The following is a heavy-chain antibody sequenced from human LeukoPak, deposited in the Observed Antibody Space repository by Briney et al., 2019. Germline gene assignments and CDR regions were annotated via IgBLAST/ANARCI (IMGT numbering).Heavy chain of an antibody. D-gene: IGHD6-13*01. CDR3: ARVGSSSWPSSGYYYYMDV. Sequence: PSETLSLTCAVYGGSFSGYYWSWIRQPPGKGLEWIGEIDLSGSTNYNPSLKSRVTISVDTSKNQFSLKLSSVTAADTAVYYCARVGSSSWPSSGYYYYMDVWGKGTTVTVSS. CDR2: IDLSGST. CDR1: GGSFSGYY. V-gene: IGHV4-34*01. J-gene: IGHJ6*03.